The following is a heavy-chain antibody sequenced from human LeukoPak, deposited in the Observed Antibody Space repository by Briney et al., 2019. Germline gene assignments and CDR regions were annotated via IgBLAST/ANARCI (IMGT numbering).Heavy chain of an antibody. V-gene: IGHV4-61*02. D-gene: IGHD3-16*02. CDR2: FSTSGRP. Sequence: SETLSLTCTVSGGSVSNGRNFWNWIRQSAGSGLEWIGRFSTSGRPNYNPSLKGRVAISVDTSKNQVSLNLDSVTAADTAVYYCARVLSAKLLSFDYWGQGTLVTVSS. CDR1: GGSVSNGRNF. CDR3: ARVLSAKLLSFDY. J-gene: IGHJ4*02.